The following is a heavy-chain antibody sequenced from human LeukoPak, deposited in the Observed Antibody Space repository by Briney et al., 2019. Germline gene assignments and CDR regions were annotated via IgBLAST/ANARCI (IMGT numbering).Heavy chain of an antibody. J-gene: IGHJ4*02. CDR2: IYINGTT. CDR3: VRDKLGSGYSSDFDF. Sequence: GGSPRLPSAASGFTASTNYKNRGRQAPGKGVEWVSAIYINGTTNYADSVKGRFTFSRDNSKNTLHLQMNSLRTEDTAVYYCVRDKLGSGYSSDFDFWGQGTPVTVSS. D-gene: IGHD3-22*01. CDR1: GFTASTNY. V-gene: IGHV3-66*03.